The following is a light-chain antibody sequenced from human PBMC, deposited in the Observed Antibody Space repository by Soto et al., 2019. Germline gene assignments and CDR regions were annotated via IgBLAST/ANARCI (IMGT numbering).Light chain of an antibody. J-gene: IGKJ3*01. CDR1: QTVDTY. Sequence: LTQSPAIVSLSPGERATLSCTASQTVDTYIAWYQQRPGQPPRLLIHDTSHRASGVPARFRGSGSGTDFTLTITSLEPEDFAVYVCQQRRTCVSVGPGTRV. V-gene: IGKV3-11*01. CDR2: DTS. CDR3: QQRRTCVS.